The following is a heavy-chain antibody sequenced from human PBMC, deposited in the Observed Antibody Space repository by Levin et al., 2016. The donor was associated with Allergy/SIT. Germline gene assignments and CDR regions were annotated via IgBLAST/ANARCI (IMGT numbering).Heavy chain of an antibody. V-gene: IGHV4-4*07. CDR3: ARYRGSSGWYVGDYFDY. J-gene: IGHJ4*02. CDR2: IYTSGST. D-gene: IGHD6-19*01. CDR1: GGSISSYY. Sequence: SETLSLTCTVSGGSISSYYWSWIRQPAGKGLEWIGRIYTSGSTNYNPSPKSRVTMSVDTSKNQFSLKLSSVTAADTAVYYCARYRGSSGWYVGDYFDYWGQGTLVTVSS.